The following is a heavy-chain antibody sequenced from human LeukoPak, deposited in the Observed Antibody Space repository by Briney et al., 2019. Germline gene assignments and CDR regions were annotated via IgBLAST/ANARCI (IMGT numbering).Heavy chain of an antibody. V-gene: IGHV3-23*01. D-gene: IGHD6-6*01. CDR3: AKILRNLVPFDF. CDR1: GFTFRSSA. J-gene: IGHJ4*02. Sequence: PGGSLRLSCAASGFTFRSSAMSWVRQAPGKGLEWVSLISGGGGNTYYADSLKGRFTISRDNSKNTLYLQMNSLRVEDTATYYCAKILRNLVPFDFWGQGTLVTVSS. CDR2: ISGGGGNT.